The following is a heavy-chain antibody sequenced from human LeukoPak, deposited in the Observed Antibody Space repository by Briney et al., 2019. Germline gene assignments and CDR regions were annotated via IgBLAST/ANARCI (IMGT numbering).Heavy chain of an antibody. Sequence: PSETLSLTCTVSGGSISSTNYYWGWIRQPPGKGLERIGSIYYSGSTYYNPSLKSRVTISVDPPKKQFFLNLSSVTAADTAVYYCARLGGYYDPPGYWGQGTLVTVSS. CDR1: GGSISSTNYY. D-gene: IGHD3-22*01. V-gene: IGHV4-39*01. CDR2: IYYSGST. CDR3: ARLGGYYDPPGY. J-gene: IGHJ4*02.